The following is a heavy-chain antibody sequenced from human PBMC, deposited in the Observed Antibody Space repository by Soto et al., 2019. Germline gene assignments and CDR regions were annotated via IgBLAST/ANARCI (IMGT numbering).Heavy chain of an antibody. CDR2: IQRDDGGT. J-gene: IGHJ4*02. CDR1: GFSNSDYW. Sequence: QAGEPLRFPCAASGFSNSDYWMSWVRQAPGKGLKWVANIQRDDGGTYYVDSVEGRFTISRDNAMDSLYVQMNSLRADDAAVYYCARDSDLAVPAAVIYFNSSGRSRLVTVS. V-gene: IGHV3-7*01. CDR3: ARDSDLAVPAAVIYFNS. D-gene: IGHD2-2*01.